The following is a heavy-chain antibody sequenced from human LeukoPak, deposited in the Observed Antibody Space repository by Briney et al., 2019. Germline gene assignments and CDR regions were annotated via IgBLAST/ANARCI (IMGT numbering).Heavy chain of an antibody. CDR2: IWYDGSNE. D-gene: IGHD6-19*01. J-gene: IGHJ4*02. CDR1: GFTFSSYG. Sequence: PGRSLRLSCAASGFTFSSYGMHWVRQAPGKGLEWVAVIWYDGSNEYYADSVKGRFTISRDNSKSTLYLQMNSLRAEDTAVYYCARDPWGTVAGDYWGQGALVTVSS. CDR3: ARDPWGTVAGDY. V-gene: IGHV3-33*01.